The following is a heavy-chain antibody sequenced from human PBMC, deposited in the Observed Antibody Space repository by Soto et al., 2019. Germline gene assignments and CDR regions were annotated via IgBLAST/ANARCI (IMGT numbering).Heavy chain of an antibody. CDR1: GFTFSSYD. J-gene: IGHJ6*03. V-gene: IGHV3-13*01. Sequence: GGSLRLSCAASGFTFSSYDMHWVRQATGKGLEWVSAIGTAGDTYYPGSVKGRFTISRENAKNSLYLQMNSLRAGDTAVYYCARGLSSEQQLPLLDYYMDVWGKGTTVTVSS. CDR2: IGTAGDT. D-gene: IGHD6-13*01. CDR3: ARGLSSEQQLPLLDYYMDV.